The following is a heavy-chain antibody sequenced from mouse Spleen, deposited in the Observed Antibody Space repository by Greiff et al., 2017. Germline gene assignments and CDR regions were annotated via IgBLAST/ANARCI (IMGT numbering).Heavy chain of an antibody. CDR3: ARGVGDYGAWFAY. D-gene: IGHD2-4*01. CDR2: ISSGGST. Sequence: EVKLVESGGGLVKPGGSLKLSCAASGFTFSSYAMSWVRQTPEKRLEWVASISSGGSTYYPDSVKGRFTISRDNARNILYLQMSSLRSEDTAMYYCARGVGDYGAWFAYWGQGTLVTVSA. J-gene: IGHJ3*01. CDR1: GFTFSSYA. V-gene: IGHV5-6-5*01.